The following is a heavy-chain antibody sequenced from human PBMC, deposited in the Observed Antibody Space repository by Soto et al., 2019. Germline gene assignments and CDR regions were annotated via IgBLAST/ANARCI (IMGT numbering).Heavy chain of an antibody. D-gene: IGHD2-15*01. V-gene: IGHV1-2*04. CDR3: ARDYCSGGSCPIDY. J-gene: IGHJ4*02. CDR2: INPNSGGT. Sequence: ASVKVSCKASGYTFTGYYIHWVRQAPGQGLEWMGWINPNSGGTNYAQKFQGWVTMTRDTSISTAYMELSRLRSDDTAVYYCARDYCSGGSCPIDYWGQGTLVTVSS. CDR1: GYTFTGYY.